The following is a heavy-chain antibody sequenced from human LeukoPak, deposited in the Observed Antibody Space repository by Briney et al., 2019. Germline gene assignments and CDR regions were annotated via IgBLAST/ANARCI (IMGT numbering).Heavy chain of an antibody. Sequence: ASVKVSCKAPGYTFTSYGISWVRQAPGQGLEWMGWISAYNGNTNYAQKLQGRVTMTTDTSTSTAYMELRSLRSDDTAVYYCASVYCSGGSCYLYGMDVWGQGTTVTVSS. CDR2: ISAYNGNT. V-gene: IGHV1-18*01. J-gene: IGHJ6*02. CDR1: GYTFTSYG. CDR3: ASVYCSGGSCYLYGMDV. D-gene: IGHD2-15*01.